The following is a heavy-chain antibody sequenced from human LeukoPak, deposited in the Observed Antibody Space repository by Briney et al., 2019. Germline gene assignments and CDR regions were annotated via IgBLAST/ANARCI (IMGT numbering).Heavy chain of an antibody. Sequence: SETLSLTCAVSGGSFSGYYWSWIRQPPGKGLEWIGEINHSGSTNYNPSLKSRVTISVDTSKNQFSLKLSSVTAADTAVYYCARTIVVVPAAIGHYYYGMDVWGQGTTVTVSS. D-gene: IGHD2-2*02. J-gene: IGHJ6*02. V-gene: IGHV4-34*01. CDR3: ARTIVVVPAAIGHYYYGMDV. CDR1: GGSFSGYY. CDR2: INHSGST.